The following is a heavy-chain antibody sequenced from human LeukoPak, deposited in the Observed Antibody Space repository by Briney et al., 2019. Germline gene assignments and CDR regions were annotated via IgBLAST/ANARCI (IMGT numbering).Heavy chain of an antibody. CDR1: GGTFSSYT. J-gene: IGHJ6*02. Sequence: GASVKVSCKASGGTFSSYTISWVRQAPGQGPEWMGRIIPILGIANYAQKFQGRVTITADKSTSIAYMELSSLRYEDTAVYYCASGDVQQLVYRYYGMDVWGQGTTVTVSS. V-gene: IGHV1-69*02. CDR3: ASGDVQQLVYRYYGMDV. CDR2: IIPILGIA. D-gene: IGHD6-13*01.